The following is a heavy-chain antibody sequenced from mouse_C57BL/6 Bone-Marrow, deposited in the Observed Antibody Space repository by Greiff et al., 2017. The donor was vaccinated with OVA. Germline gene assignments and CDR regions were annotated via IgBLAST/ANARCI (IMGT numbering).Heavy chain of an antibody. CDR1: GFTFSDYY. CDR3: ARQAWFAY. V-gene: IGHV5-12*01. J-gene: IGHJ3*01. Sequence: EVKVVESGGGLVQPGGSLKLSRAASGFTFSDYYMYWVRQTPEKRLEWVAYISNGGGSTYYPDTVKGRFTISRDNAKNTLYLQMSRLKSEDTAMYYCARQAWFAYWGQGTLVTVSA. CDR2: ISNGGGST.